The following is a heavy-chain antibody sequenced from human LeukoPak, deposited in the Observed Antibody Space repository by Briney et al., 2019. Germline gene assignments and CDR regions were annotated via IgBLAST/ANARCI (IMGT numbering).Heavy chain of an antibody. V-gene: IGHV4-4*07. J-gene: IGHJ3*02. CDR2: VHTSGST. D-gene: IGHD3-3*01. CDR1: GGSINYYS. CDR3: ARERGVVINLNDAFDI. Sequence: SETLSLTCTVSGGSINYYSWTWIRQPAGKGLEWIGRVHTSGSTNYNPSLKSRVTMSVDKTKNHFSLNLNSVTAADTAVYYCARERGVVINLNDAFDIWGQGTKVTVSA.